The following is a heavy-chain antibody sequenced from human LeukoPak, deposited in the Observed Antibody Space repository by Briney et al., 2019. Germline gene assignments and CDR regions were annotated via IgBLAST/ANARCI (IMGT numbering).Heavy chain of an antibody. V-gene: IGHV4-39*01. D-gene: IGHD6-13*01. J-gene: IGHJ4*02. CDR2: IYYRGNT. CDR3: ARRKVAAEIDY. CDR1: GGSISNSDYY. Sequence: SETLSLTCSVSGGSISNSDYYWAWIRQPPGKGLEWIGSIYYRGNTYYSPSLKSRVTLFVDTSKNQFSLKLSSVTAADTAIYYYARRKVAAEIDYWGQGTLVTVSS.